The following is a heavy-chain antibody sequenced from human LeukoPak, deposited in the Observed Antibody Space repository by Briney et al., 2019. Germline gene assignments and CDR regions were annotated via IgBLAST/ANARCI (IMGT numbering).Heavy chain of an antibody. D-gene: IGHD2-8*02. V-gene: IGHV1-8*01. CDR3: AREFSEVPAGVAGIRRFDP. Sequence: ASVKVSCKASGYTFSSYDINWVRQATGQGLEWMGWMNPNSGNTGYAQKFQGRVTMTSNTSINTAYMELSSLRSEDTAVYYCAREFSEVPAGVAGIRRFDPWGQGTLVTVSS. CDR1: GYTFSSYD. J-gene: IGHJ5*02. CDR2: MNPNSGNT.